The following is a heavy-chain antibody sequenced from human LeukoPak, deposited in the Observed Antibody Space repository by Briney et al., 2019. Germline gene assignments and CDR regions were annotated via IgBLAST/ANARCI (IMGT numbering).Heavy chain of an antibody. J-gene: IGHJ6*03. Sequence: SETLSLTCTVSGGSISSYYWSWIRQPAGKGLEWIGRIYTSGSTNYNPSLKSRVTMSVDTSKNQFSLKLSSVTAADTAVYYCARDSAVGYSGTPDGGYYYYYMDVWGKGTTVTVSS. CDR2: IYTSGST. D-gene: IGHD5-12*01. V-gene: IGHV4-4*07. CDR1: GGSISSYY. CDR3: ARDSAVGYSGTPDGGYYYYYMDV.